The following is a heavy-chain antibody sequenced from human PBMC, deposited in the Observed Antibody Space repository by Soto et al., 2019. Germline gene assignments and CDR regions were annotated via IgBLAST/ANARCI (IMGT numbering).Heavy chain of an antibody. CDR2: ISGSGGST. Sequence: PGGSLRLSCAASGFTFSSYAMNWVRQAPGKGLEWVSVISGSGGSTYYADSVKGRFTISRDNSKNTLYLQMNSLRAEDTAVYYCASRNSGWYFDYWGQGTLVTVSS. D-gene: IGHD6-19*01. V-gene: IGHV3-23*01. CDR1: GFTFSSYA. CDR3: ASRNSGWYFDY. J-gene: IGHJ4*02.